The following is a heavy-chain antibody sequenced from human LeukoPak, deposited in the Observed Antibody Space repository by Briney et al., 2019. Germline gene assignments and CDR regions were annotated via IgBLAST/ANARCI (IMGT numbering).Heavy chain of an antibody. Sequence: GGSLRLSCAASGFTFSTYAMSWFGQAPGKGLEWVSVIYSGGSTYYADSVKGRFTISRDNSKNTLYLQMNSLRAEDTAVYYCARGALDYWGQGTLVTVSS. CDR2: IYSGGST. J-gene: IGHJ4*02. V-gene: IGHV3-53*01. CDR3: ARGALDY. CDR1: GFTFSTYA.